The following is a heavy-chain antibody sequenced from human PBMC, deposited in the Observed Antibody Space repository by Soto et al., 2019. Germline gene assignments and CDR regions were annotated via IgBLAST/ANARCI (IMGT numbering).Heavy chain of an antibody. J-gene: IGHJ5*02. CDR2: ISGNGGNT. V-gene: IGHV3-23*01. Sequence: HPGRSLRRSCAASGFTFSSYAMSWVRQAPGKGLEWVSLISGNGGNTYYAGSVKGRFTISRDNSKNTLYLQMNSLRAEDTAVYYCAKDRYCSSPSCFGLKDGFDPWGQGT. CDR3: AKDRYCSSPSCFGLKDGFDP. D-gene: IGHD2-2*01. CDR1: GFTFSSYA.